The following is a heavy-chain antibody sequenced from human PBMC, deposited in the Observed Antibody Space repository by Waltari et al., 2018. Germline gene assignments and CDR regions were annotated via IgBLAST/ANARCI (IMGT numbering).Heavy chain of an antibody. CDR1: GYTFTSYG. J-gene: IGHJ5*02. V-gene: IGHV1-18*01. Sequence: QVQLVQSGAEVKKPGASVKVSCKASGYTFTSYGISWVRQAPGQGLEWMGWINAYNGNTNYAQKLQGRVTMTTDTSTSTAYMELRSLRSDDTAVYYCARDRSYYDSSGYNNWFDPWGQGTLVTVSS. CDR3: ARDRSYYDSSGYNNWFDP. CDR2: INAYNGNT. D-gene: IGHD3-22*01.